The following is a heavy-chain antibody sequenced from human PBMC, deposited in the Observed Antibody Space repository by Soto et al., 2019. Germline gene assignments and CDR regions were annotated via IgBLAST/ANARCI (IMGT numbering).Heavy chain of an antibody. CDR1: GFTFSDSG. CDR3: ARSTGTGSDY. J-gene: IGHJ4*02. Sequence: CAASGFTFSDSGMHWVRQASGKGLEWVGRMRSKANGYATAYAASVKGRFTVSRDDSKNTVYLQMNSLKIEDTAVYYCARSTGTGSDYWGQGTLVTVSS. V-gene: IGHV3-73*01. D-gene: IGHD1-1*01. CDR2: MRSKANGYAT.